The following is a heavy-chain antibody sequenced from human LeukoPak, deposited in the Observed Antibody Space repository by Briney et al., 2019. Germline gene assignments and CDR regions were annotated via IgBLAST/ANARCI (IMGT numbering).Heavy chain of an antibody. Sequence: PGGSLRLSCAASGFTFSDYYMSWVRQAPGMGLEWVSVIYSGGSTYYADSVKGRFTISRDNSKNTLYLQMNSLRAEDTAVYYSARGRDGYSSSPIDYWGQGTLVTVSS. CDR1: GFTFSDYY. D-gene: IGHD6-6*01. CDR2: IYSGGST. V-gene: IGHV3-53*01. CDR3: ARGRDGYSSSPIDY. J-gene: IGHJ4*02.